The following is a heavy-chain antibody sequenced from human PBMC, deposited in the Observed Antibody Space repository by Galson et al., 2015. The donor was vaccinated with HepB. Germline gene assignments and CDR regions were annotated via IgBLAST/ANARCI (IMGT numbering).Heavy chain of an antibody. Sequence: SLRLSCAASGFTFSSYWMNWVRQAPGKGLEWVAHINQDGRSKSYVDSVKGRFTISRDNAKDSVFLQLDSLRAEDTAVYYCARRISLVRGIITKPDYYYGMDVWGQGTTVTVAS. CDR1: GFTFSSYW. CDR2: INQDGRSK. D-gene: IGHD3-10*01. J-gene: IGHJ6*02. V-gene: IGHV3-7*03. CDR3: ARRISLVRGIITKPDYYYGMDV.